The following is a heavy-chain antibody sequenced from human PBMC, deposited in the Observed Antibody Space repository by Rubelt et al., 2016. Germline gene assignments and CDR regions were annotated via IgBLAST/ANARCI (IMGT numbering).Heavy chain of an antibody. CDR2: IYHGGST. V-gene: IGHV4-4*02. CDR3: ARRSEFVHPYGMDV. J-gene: IGHJ6*02. D-gene: IGHD3-3*01. Sequence: GLECIGEIYHGGSTNYNPSLKSRVTTSVEKSKNQFSLKLISVTAADTAVYYCARRSEFVHPYGMDVWGQGTTVTVSS.